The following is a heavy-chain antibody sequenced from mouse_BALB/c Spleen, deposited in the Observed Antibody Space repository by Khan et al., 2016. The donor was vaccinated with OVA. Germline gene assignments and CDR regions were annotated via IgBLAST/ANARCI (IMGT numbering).Heavy chain of an antibody. CDR3: ARGEITTRYFDY. CDR2: IYPGDGNT. V-gene: IGHV1-87*01. J-gene: IGHJ2*01. CDR1: GYTFTSYW. Sequence: QVQLKQSGTELARPGASVKLSCKASGYTFTSYWMQWVKQRPGQGLEWIGAIYPGDGNTRYTQKFKGKATLTADKSSSTAYMQLSSLAYEDSAFYYCARGEITTRYFDYWGQGTTLTVSS. D-gene: IGHD1-1*01.